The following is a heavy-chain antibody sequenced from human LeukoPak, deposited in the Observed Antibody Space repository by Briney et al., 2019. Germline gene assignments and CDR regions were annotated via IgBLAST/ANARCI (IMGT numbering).Heavy chain of an antibody. D-gene: IGHD3-22*01. CDR3: ARVDKRITMIVVITSFDY. J-gene: IGHJ4*02. Sequence: LAGGSLRLSCAASGLTFEDYGMSWVRQAPGKGLEWVSGINWNGGRTYYADSVKGRFTISRDNAKNSLYLQMNSLRAEDTALYYCARVDKRITMIVVITSFDYWGQGTLVTVSS. CDR1: GLTFEDYG. CDR2: INWNGGRT. V-gene: IGHV3-20*04.